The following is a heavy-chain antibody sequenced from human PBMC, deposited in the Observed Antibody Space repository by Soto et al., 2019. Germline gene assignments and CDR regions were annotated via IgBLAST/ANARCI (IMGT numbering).Heavy chain of an antibody. V-gene: IGHV3-30*03. CDR1: EFNFSNYA. CDR3: ARGPSYSDSYFDH. D-gene: IGHD4-17*01. J-gene: IGHJ4*02. Sequence: QVQLVESGGGAVQPGGSRRLSCAASEFNFSNYARHWVRQAPGKGLQWLAVISYGRNNRYYADSVEGRFTISRDNSKNTMYLQMNSLRLEDTAVYYCARGPSYSDSYFDHWGQGTLVTVSS. CDR2: ISYGRNNR.